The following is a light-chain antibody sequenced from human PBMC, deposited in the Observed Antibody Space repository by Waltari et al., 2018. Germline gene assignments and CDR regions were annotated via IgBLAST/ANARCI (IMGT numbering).Light chain of an antibody. V-gene: IGLV1-47*02. CDR3: AAWYDNLSAWV. J-gene: IGLJ3*02. Sequence: QSVLTQSPSASGTPGQRVTIPCSAGNSNTGNGDVYWLQQVPGKAPKLLIYYTDQRPSGVPDRFSASKSGSSASLAISELRSEDEADYYCAAWYDNLSAWVFGGGTRLTVL. CDR2: YTD. CDR1: NSNTGNGD.